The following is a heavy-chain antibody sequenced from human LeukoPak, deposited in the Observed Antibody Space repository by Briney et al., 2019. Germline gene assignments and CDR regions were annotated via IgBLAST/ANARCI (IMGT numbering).Heavy chain of an antibody. D-gene: IGHD3-22*01. CDR3: AKVHSLIVVIKDAFDI. Sequence: GGSLRLSCAASGFTFSSYAMSWVRQAPGKGLEWVSGITGGGASSYYSDSVKGRFTMSRDNSKSTLYLHMNSLRAEDTAVYYCAKVHSLIVVIKDAFDIWGQGTMVTVSS. CDR1: GFTFSSYA. CDR2: ITGGGASS. V-gene: IGHV3-23*01. J-gene: IGHJ3*02.